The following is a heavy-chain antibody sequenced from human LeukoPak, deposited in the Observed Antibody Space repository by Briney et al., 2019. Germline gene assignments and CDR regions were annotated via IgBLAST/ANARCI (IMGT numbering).Heavy chain of an antibody. CDR1: GFTFSSYW. D-gene: IGHD3-16*01. V-gene: IGHV3-30-3*01. Sequence: GGSLRLSCAASGFTFSSYWMSWVRQAPGKGLEWVAVISYDGTNKYYADSVKGRFTISRDNSKNTLYLHMNSLRAEDTAVYYCARGLDGYYYYGMDVWGQGTTVTVSS. J-gene: IGHJ6*02. CDR3: ARGLDGYYYYGMDV. CDR2: ISYDGTNK.